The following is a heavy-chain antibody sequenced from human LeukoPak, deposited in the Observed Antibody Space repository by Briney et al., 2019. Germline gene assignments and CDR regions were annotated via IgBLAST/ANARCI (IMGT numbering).Heavy chain of an antibody. J-gene: IGHJ4*02. Sequence: SETLSLTCAVYGGSFSGYYWSWIRQPPGKGLEWIGEINHSGSTNYNLFLKSRVTISVDTSKNQFSLKLSSVTAADTAVYYCARAGYGDLDYWGQGTLVTVSS. D-gene: IGHD4-17*01. V-gene: IGHV4-34*01. CDR3: ARAGYGDLDY. CDR1: GGSFSGYY. CDR2: INHSGST.